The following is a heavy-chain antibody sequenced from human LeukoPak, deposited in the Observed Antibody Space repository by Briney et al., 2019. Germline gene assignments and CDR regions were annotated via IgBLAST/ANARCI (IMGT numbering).Heavy chain of an antibody. V-gene: IGHV3-74*01. D-gene: IGHD6-6*01. CDR3: RYGSSSGDY. CDR1: GFTFSSYS. CDR2: INGDGSIT. Sequence: PGGSLRLSCAASGFTFSSYSMNWVRQAPGKGPVWVSRINGDGSITTYADSVKGRFTISRDNAKNALSLQMNSLRAEDTAVYYCRYGSSSGDYWGQGTLVTVSS. J-gene: IGHJ4*02.